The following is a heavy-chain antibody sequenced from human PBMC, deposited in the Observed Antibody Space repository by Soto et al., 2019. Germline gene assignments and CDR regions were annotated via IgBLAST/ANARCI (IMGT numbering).Heavy chain of an antibody. CDR3: ARGYSYGYTFDY. J-gene: IGHJ4*02. CDR1: GGSISSPSYY. Sequence: SETLSLTCSVFGGSISSPSYYWGWVRQPPGKGLEWIGYIYYSGSTNYNPSLKSRVTISVDTSKNQFSLKLSSVTAADTAVYYCARGYSYGYTFDYWGQGTLVTVSS. V-gene: IGHV4-61*01. CDR2: IYYSGST. D-gene: IGHD5-18*01.